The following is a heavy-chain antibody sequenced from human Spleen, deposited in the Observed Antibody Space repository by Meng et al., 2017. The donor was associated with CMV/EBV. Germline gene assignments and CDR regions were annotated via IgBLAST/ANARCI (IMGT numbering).Heavy chain of an antibody. J-gene: IGHJ6*02. D-gene: IGHD2-2*01. CDR3: ATDTLGYCSGTSCYGMDV. CDR1: GFTFSSSG. Sequence: GESLKISCAASGFTFSSSGMHWVRQAPGKGLEWVAFIRYDGSNKYYADSVKGRFTISRDNSKNTLYLQMNSLRAEDTAVYYCATDTLGYCSGTSCYGMDVWGQGITVTVSS. CDR2: IRYDGSNK. V-gene: IGHV3-30*02.